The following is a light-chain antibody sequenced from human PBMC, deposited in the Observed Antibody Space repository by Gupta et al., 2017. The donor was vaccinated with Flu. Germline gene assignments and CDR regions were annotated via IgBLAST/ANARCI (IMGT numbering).Light chain of an antibody. CDR3: QAYDSSLAV. Sequence: QSVLTQPPSVSEATGQRVTISCTGSSSNIGAGYDVHWYQQLPGTAPKLLIYGNSKRPSGVPDRFSGSKSGTSAALAITGLQAEDEADYYCQAYDSSLAVFGGGTKLTVL. CDR2: GNS. CDR1: SSNIGAGYD. V-gene: IGLV1-40*01. J-gene: IGLJ3*02.